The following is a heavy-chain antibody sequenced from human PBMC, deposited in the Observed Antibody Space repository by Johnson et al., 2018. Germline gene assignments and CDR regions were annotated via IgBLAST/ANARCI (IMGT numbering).Heavy chain of an antibody. CDR3: AKDWYSSSWYGHFQY. CDR2: ISYDGSNK. D-gene: IGHD6-13*01. CDR1: GFTFSSYG. J-gene: IGHJ1*01. V-gene: IGHV3-30*18. Sequence: QVQLVQSGGGVVQPGRSLRLSCAAAGFTFSSYGIHWVRQAPGKGLEWVAVISYDGSNKYYADSVKGRFTISRDNSKNTLYLQMNSLGAEDTAVYYCAKDWYSSSWYGHFQYWGQGTLVTVSS.